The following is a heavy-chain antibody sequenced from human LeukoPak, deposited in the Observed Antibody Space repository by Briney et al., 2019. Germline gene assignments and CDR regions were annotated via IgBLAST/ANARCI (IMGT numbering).Heavy chain of an antibody. V-gene: IGHV3-49*04. CDR2: IRSKAYGGTT. D-gene: IGHD6-19*01. J-gene: IGHJ4*02. CDR3: TRAGLEAEYSSGWYCDY. Sequence: QPGRSLRLSCTASGFTFGDYAMSWVRQAPGKGLEWVGFIRSKAYGGTTEYAASVKGRFTISRDDSKSIAYLQMNSLKTEDTAVYYCTRAGLEAEYSSGWYCDYWGQGTLVTVSS. CDR1: GFTFGDYA.